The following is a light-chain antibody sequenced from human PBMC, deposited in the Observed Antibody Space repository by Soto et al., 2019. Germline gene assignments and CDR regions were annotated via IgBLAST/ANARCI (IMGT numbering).Light chain of an antibody. Sequence: EIVMTQSPATLSVSPGERATLSCRASQSVSSNLAWYQQKPGQAPRLLIYGASTRATGIPARFSGSGSGTEFPLTISSLQSEDFAVYYCQQYSNWPPETFGQGTKVEIK. V-gene: IGKV3-15*01. CDR2: GAS. CDR1: QSVSSN. CDR3: QQYSNWPPET. J-gene: IGKJ1*01.